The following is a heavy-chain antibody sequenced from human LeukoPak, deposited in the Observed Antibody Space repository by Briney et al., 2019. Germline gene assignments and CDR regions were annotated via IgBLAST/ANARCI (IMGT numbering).Heavy chain of an antibody. CDR3: ARLSITTYPEPQSAPKGAFDI. CDR2: IYHRGNT. V-gene: IGHV4-39*01. D-gene: IGHD1-14*01. Sequence: PSETLSLTCTVSGDSMNNWNYYWGWIRQPPGKGLEWIGNIYHRGNTFYNPSLKSRATMSVDTSSNTFSLRLSSVTAADTAVYYCARLSITTYPEPQSAPKGAFDIWGQGTTVIVSS. CDR1: GDSMNNWNYY. J-gene: IGHJ3*02.